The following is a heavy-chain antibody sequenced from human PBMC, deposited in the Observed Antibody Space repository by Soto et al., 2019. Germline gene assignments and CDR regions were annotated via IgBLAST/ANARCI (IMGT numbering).Heavy chain of an antibody. CDR3: ARWSRYCSSTSCYYYYGMDV. D-gene: IGHD2-2*01. J-gene: IGHJ6*02. Sequence: QVQLQESGPGLVKPSGTLSLTCAVSGGSISSSNWWSWVRQPPGKGLEWIGEIYHSGSTNYNPSLKSRVTISVDKSKNQFSLKLSSVTAADTAVYYCARWSRYCSSTSCYYYYGMDVWGQGTTVTVSS. CDR2: IYHSGST. V-gene: IGHV4-4*02. CDR1: GGSISSSNW.